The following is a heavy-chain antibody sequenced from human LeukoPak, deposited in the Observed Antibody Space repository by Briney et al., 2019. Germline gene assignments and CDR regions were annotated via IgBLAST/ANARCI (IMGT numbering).Heavy chain of an antibody. CDR3: ARDLLSRESGESTTPFDY. CDR2: VYSGGFI. Sequence: GGSLRLSCAASGFTVSGNYMGWVRQAPGKGLEWVSVVYSGGFIYYADSVKGRFTISSDNSKNTLYLQMNSLRAEDTAVYYCARDLLSRESGESTTPFDYWGQGTLVTVSS. D-gene: IGHD3-10*01. CDR1: GFTVSGNY. V-gene: IGHV3-66*01. J-gene: IGHJ4*02.